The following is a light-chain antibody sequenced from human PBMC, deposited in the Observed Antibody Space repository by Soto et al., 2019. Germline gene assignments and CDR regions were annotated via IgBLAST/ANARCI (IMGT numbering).Light chain of an antibody. CDR3: QQYSTYPFT. CDR1: QSVSSY. J-gene: IGKJ3*01. Sequence: AIRMTQSPSSLSASAGDRLTITCRASQSVSSYVAWYQQKAGRAPKLLIYAASTLQSGVPSRFSGSGSGTEFTLTISCLQSDDFATYYCQQYSTYPFTFGPGTEVDLK. CDR2: AAS. V-gene: IGKV1-8*01.